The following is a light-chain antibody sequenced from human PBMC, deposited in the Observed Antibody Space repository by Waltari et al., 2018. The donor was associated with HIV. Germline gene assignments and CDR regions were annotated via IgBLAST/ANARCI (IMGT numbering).Light chain of an antibody. J-gene: IGKJ1*01. V-gene: IGKV1-9*01. Sequence: DIQLTQSPSFVSASVGDRVIITCRASQGISTYLAWYQQRSGKPPELRIYAADTLRSGVPSRFSGRGSGTEFTLTISSLQPEDFATYFCQHVSSYPRMFGQGTKVEVK. CDR1: QGISTY. CDR2: AAD. CDR3: QHVSSYPRM.